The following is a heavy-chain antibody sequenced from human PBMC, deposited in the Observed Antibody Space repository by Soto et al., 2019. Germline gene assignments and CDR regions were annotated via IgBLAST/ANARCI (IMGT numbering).Heavy chain of an antibody. J-gene: IGHJ6*02. CDR1: GGTFSSYA. V-gene: IGHV1-69*06. CDR2: IIPIFGTA. Sequence: ASVKVSCKASGGTFSSYAISWVRQAPGQGLEWMGGIIPIFGTANYAQKFQGRVTITADKSTSTAYMELSSLRSEDTAVYYCAEGIVVVTAINPDGGYYYYGMDVWGQGTTVTVSS. D-gene: IGHD2-21*02. CDR3: AEGIVVVTAINPDGGYYYYGMDV.